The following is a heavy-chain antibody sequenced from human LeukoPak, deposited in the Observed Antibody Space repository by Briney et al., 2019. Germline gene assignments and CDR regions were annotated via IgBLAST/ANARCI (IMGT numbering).Heavy chain of an antibody. CDR2: KRYDGNNK. D-gene: IGHD3-16*01. V-gene: IGHV3-30*02. CDR1: GFTFSSYA. Sequence: GGSLRLSCAASGFTFSSYAMSWVRQAPGKGLEWVAFKRYDGNNKYYADSVKGRFTISRDNSKNTLYLQLDSLRTEDTAVYCCAKEGAMDDAFDVWGQGTMVTVSS. J-gene: IGHJ3*01. CDR3: AKEGAMDDAFDV.